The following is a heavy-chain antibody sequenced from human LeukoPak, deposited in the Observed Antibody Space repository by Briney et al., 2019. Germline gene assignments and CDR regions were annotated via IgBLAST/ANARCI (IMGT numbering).Heavy chain of an antibody. CDR3: ARQTRDGSGSRGYSFDF. J-gene: IGHJ4*02. D-gene: IGHD3-10*01. Sequence: GESLKISCKGSGYTFTNYWISWVRQMPGKGLEWMGRIAPSDSYTNYRPSFQGHVTISADKSISTAYLQWSSLKASDTAMYYCARQTRDGSGSRGYSFDFWGQGTLVTVSS. CDR1: GYTFTNYW. V-gene: IGHV5-10-1*01. CDR2: IAPSDSYT.